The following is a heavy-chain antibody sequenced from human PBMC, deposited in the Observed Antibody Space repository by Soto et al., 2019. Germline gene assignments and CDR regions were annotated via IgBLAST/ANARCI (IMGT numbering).Heavy chain of an antibody. J-gene: IGHJ3*02. CDR2: INPSGGST. Sequence: QVQLVQSGAEVKKPGASVKVSCKASGYTFTSYYMHWVRQAPGQGLEWMGIINPSGGSTSYAQKFQGRVTTTRDTATSTVYMELSSLRSEDTAVYYCARGGGVYCSGGSCLSRAFDIWGQGTMVTVSS. CDR3: ARGGGVYCSGGSCLSRAFDI. CDR1: GYTFTSYY. V-gene: IGHV1-46*01. D-gene: IGHD2-15*01.